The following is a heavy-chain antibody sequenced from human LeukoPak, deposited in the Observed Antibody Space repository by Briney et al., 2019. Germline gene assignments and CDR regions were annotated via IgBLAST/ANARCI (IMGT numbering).Heavy chain of an antibody. CDR3: ASGYSSSVYRTDY. Sequence: GGSLRLSCAASGFTFNSYSMNWVRQAPGKGLEWVSSISSSSSYIYYADSVKGRFTISRDNAKNSLYLQMNSLRAEDTAVYYCASGYSSSVYRTDYWGQGTLVTVSS. V-gene: IGHV3-21*01. J-gene: IGHJ4*02. CDR2: ISSSSSYI. CDR1: GFTFNSYS. D-gene: IGHD6-6*01.